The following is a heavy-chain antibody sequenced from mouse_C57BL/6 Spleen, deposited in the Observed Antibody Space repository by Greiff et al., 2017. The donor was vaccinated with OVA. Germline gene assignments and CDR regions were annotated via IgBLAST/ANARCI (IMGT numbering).Heavy chain of an antibody. J-gene: IGHJ1*03. CDR3: ARAYYCGSSPSYWYFDV. Sequence: QVQLQQPGAELVMPGASVKLSCKASGYTFTSYWMHWVKQRPGQGLEWIGEIDPSDSYTNYNQKFKGKSTLTVDKSSSTAYMQLSSLTSEDSAVYYCARAYYCGSSPSYWYFDVWGTGTTVTVSS. CDR1: GYTFTSYW. CDR2: IDPSDSYT. V-gene: IGHV1-69*01. D-gene: IGHD1-1*01.